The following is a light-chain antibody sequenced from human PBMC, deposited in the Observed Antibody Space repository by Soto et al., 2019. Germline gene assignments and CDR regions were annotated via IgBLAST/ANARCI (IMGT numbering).Light chain of an antibody. V-gene: IGKV3-11*01. Sequence: EIVLTQSPATLSLSPGERATLSSRASQSVSVYLAWYQQKPGQAPRLLIYDASNRATGIPARFSASGSGTDFTLTISSLEPEDVAHYFCQHRSNWPPTFGGGTKVEIK. CDR1: QSVSVY. CDR2: DAS. J-gene: IGKJ4*01. CDR3: QHRSNWPPT.